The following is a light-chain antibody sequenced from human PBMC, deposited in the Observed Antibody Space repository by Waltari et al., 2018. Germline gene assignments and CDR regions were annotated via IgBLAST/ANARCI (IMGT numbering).Light chain of an antibody. J-gene: IGKJ2*01. Sequence: DIQMTQSPSSLSTSVGDRVTISCRASYNVDVFLNWYQQKPGKAPKVLFYGASSLQSGVPSRFSGSGSGTDFTLTITSLQPEDSATYYCQQSHGFPFTFGQGTKLEIK. V-gene: IGKV1-39*01. CDR2: GAS. CDR1: YNVDVF. CDR3: QQSHGFPFT.